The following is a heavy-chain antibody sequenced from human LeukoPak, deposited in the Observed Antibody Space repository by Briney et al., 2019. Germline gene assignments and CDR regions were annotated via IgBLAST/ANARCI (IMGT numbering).Heavy chain of an antibody. D-gene: IGHD6-13*01. J-gene: IGHJ4*02. CDR1: GGSISSSSYY. CDR2: IYYSGST. V-gene: IGHV4-39*01. CDR3: ASPPGYSSSWYYFDY. Sequence: SETLSLTCTVSGGSISSSSYYWGWIRQPPGKGLEWIGSIYYSGSTYYNLSLKSRVTISVDTSKNQFSLKLSSVTAADTAVYYCASPPGYSSSWYYFDYWGQGTLVTVSS.